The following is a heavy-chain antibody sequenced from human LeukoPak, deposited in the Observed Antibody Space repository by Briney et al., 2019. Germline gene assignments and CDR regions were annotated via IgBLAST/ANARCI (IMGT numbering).Heavy chain of an antibody. CDR1: GFAFSSTW. CDR2: IHPDGSVK. Sequence: GGSLRLSCAGSGFAFSSTWMSWVRQAPGKGLEWVANIHPDGSVKYFQDSVKGRFTISRDNANDTLYLQMNSLRVDDTAVYYCAKKWLGGYFDLWGRGTKVTVSS. D-gene: IGHD3-10*01. J-gene: IGHJ3*01. V-gene: IGHV3-7*03. CDR3: AKKWLGGYFDL.